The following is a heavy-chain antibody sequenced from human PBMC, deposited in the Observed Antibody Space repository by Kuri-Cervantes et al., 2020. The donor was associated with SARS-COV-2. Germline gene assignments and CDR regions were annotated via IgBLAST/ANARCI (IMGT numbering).Heavy chain of an antibody. V-gene: IGHV3-48*02. CDR2: ISSSSTI. CDR1: GFTFSNYS. Sequence: LSLTCAASGFTFSNYSMNWVRQAPGKGLEWVSYISSSSTIYYADSVKGRFTISRDNAKNSLYLQMNSLRDEDTAVYYCAREGYYDSSGYFDYWGQGTLVTVSS. CDR3: AREGYYDSSGYFDY. J-gene: IGHJ4*02. D-gene: IGHD3-22*01.